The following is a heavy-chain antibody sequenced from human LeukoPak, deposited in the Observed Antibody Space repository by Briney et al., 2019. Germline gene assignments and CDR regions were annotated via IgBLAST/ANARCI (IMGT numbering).Heavy chain of an antibody. J-gene: IGHJ4*02. CDR2: ISSSGSTI. CDR3: ARVGYDFWSGYYVGIDY. CDR1: GFTFSSYG. V-gene: IGHV3-48*04. Sequence: GGSLRLSCAASGFTFSSYGMSWVRQAPGKGLEWVSYISSSGSTIYYADSVKGRFTISRDNAKNSLYLQMNSLRAEDTAVYYCARVGYDFWSGYYVGIDYWGQGTLVTVSS. D-gene: IGHD3-3*01.